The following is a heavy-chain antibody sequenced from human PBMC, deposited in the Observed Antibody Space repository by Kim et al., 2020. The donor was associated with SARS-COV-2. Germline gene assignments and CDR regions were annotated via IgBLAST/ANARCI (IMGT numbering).Heavy chain of an antibody. J-gene: IGHJ6*02. D-gene: IGHD6-13*01. CDR3: ARGGVWRPYYYYYGMDV. CDR2: IWYDGSNK. CDR1: GFTFSSYG. Sequence: GGSLRLSCAASGFTFSSYGMHWVRQAPGKGLEWVAVIWYDGSNKYYADSVKGRFTISRDNSKNTLYLQMNSLRAEDTAVYYCARGGVWRPYYYYYGMDVWGQGTTVTVSS. V-gene: IGHV3-33*01.